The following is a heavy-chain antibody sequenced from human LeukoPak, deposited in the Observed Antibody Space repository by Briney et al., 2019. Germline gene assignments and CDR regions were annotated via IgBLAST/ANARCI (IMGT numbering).Heavy chain of an antibody. J-gene: IGHJ4*02. D-gene: IGHD5-12*01. CDR2: ISYDGSNK. V-gene: IGHV3-30-3*01. CDR3: ARATTSGYDSGGYFDY. CDR1: GFTFSSYA. Sequence: GGSLRLSCAASGFTFSSYAMHWVRQAPGKGLEWVAVISYDGSNKYYADSVKGRFTISRDNSKNTLYLQMSSLRAEDTAVYYCARATTSGYDSGGYFDYWGQGTLVTVSS.